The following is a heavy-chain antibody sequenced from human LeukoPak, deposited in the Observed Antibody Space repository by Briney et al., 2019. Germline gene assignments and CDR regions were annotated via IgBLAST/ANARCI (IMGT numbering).Heavy chain of an antibody. CDR3: ARITPRYLDAFDI. D-gene: IGHD2-15*01. J-gene: IGHJ3*02. CDR2: IYYSGST. Sequence: PSETLSLTCTVSGGSISSYYWSWIRQPPGKGLEWIGYIYYSGSTNYNPSLKSRVTISVDTSKNQFSLKLSSVTAADTAVYYCARITPRYLDAFDIWGQGTMVTVSS. V-gene: IGHV4-59*01. CDR1: GGSISSYY.